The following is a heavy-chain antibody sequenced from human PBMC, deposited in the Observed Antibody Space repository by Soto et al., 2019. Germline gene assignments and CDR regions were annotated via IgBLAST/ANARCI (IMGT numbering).Heavy chain of an antibody. CDR2: INPSGGST. D-gene: IGHD2-15*01. J-gene: IGHJ1*01. CDR3: ARDHCSGANCVPWFQH. CDR1: GYTFTSYY. Sequence: ASVKVSCKASGYTFTSYYMHWVRQAPGQGLEWMGRINPSGGSTSYAQKFQGRVTMTKDTSTSTVYMELSSLRSEDTATYYCARDHCSGANCVPWFQHWGQGTLVTVSS. V-gene: IGHV1-46*03.